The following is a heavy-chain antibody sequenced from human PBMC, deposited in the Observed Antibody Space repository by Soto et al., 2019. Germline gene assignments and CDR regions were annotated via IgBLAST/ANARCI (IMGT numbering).Heavy chain of an antibody. V-gene: IGHV3-9*01. CDR1: GFTFNDYA. D-gene: IGHD6-13*01. CDR2: INWHSGSI. Sequence: EVQLVESGGGLVQPGRSLRLSCAASGFTFNDYAMHWVRQVPAKGLEWVSGINWHSGSIDYADSVKGRFAISRDNAKNYLHLQMNRLRAEDTACYYCVKDESNNWYSGHFRHWGQGTLVTVSS. J-gene: IGHJ1*01. CDR3: VKDESNNWYSGHFRH.